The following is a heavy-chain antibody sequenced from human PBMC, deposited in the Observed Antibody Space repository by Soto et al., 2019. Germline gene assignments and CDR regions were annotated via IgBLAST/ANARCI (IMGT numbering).Heavy chain of an antibody. J-gene: IGHJ4*01. CDR1: GVSIGSHF. CDR2: IYHTVNT. CDR3: GRLQYQVITALDN. D-gene: IGHD1-20*01. Sequence: KTSETLSLTCSVSGVSIGSHFWSWIRQAPGKGPELVGYIYHTVNTNYNPALKSRVTISMDTSQNQLSLQLSSVTAADTAVYYCGRLQYQVITALDNSGQGTMVTVSS. V-gene: IGHV4-59*11.